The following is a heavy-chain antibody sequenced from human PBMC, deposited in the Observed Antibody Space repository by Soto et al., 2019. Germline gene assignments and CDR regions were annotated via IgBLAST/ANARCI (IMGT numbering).Heavy chain of an antibody. D-gene: IGHD6-19*01. J-gene: IGHJ4*02. CDR1: GGSIRGPY. V-gene: IGHV4-59*11. Sequence: PAEALARTCIVSGGSIRGPYWIWVRQSPGKGLEWLGYVYYTGSTNYSPSLRSRVSISVDTSKNAFSLRLSSVTAADTAVYFCARSVAVPGAHIDYWGQGTQVTVSS. CDR3: ARSVAVPGAHIDY. CDR2: VYYTGST.